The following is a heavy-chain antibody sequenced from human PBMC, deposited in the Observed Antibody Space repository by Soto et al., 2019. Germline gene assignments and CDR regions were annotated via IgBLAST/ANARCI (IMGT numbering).Heavy chain of an antibody. CDR2: ISGGGRPI. V-gene: IGHV3-48*02. D-gene: IGHD6-19*01. Sequence: EVQLVESGGGSVQPGGSLRLSCAASGFTFSTFSMNWVRQAPGRGLEWISYISGGGRPISYADSVTGRFTISRDNAKNSLYLQMDSLTDEDTAVYYCARDLGWAFDSWGQGTLVTVSS. CDR1: GFTFSTFS. J-gene: IGHJ4*02. CDR3: ARDLGWAFDS.